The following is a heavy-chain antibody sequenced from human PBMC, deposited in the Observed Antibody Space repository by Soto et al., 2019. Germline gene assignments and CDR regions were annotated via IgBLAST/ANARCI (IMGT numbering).Heavy chain of an antibody. V-gene: IGHV3-23*01. Sequence: PGESLTLSCAASGFTFSSYAMSWVRQAPGKGLEWVSAISGSGGSTYYADSVKGRFTISRDNSKNTLYLQMNSLRAEDTAVYYCAKDLNGIQWLAYFDYWGQGTLVTVSS. CDR3: AKDLNGIQWLAYFDY. CDR1: GFTFSSYA. D-gene: IGHD6-19*01. J-gene: IGHJ4*02. CDR2: ISGSGGST.